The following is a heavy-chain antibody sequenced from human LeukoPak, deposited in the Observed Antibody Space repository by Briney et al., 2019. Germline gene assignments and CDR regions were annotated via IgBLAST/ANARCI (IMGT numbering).Heavy chain of an antibody. D-gene: IGHD1-1*01. Sequence: GGSLRLCCAASGFSFSSYSIEWVRQAPGKGLKWVSYISSSSSTIYSADSVKGRFTIYRDNAKKSLYLQMNSLRDETTAEYYCARDGDWNDGRDYWGQGTLVTVYS. CDR1: GFSFSSYS. CDR3: ARDGDWNDGRDY. CDR2: ISSSSSTI. V-gene: IGHV3-48*02. J-gene: IGHJ4*02.